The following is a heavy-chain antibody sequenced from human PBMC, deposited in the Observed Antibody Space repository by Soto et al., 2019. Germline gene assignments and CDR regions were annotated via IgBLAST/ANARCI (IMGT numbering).Heavy chain of an antibody. CDR2: IYPGDSDT. Sequence: GEPLKVSRKGSGYSFTNYGIGWVLQMPGKGLEWMGIIYPGDSDTRYSPSFQGQVTISADKSISTAYLQWSSLKASDTAMYYCARLDYSNYGYYYYGMDVWGQGTTVTVSS. CDR3: ARLDYSNYGYYYYGMDV. J-gene: IGHJ6*02. CDR1: GYSFTNYG. V-gene: IGHV5-51*01. D-gene: IGHD4-4*01.